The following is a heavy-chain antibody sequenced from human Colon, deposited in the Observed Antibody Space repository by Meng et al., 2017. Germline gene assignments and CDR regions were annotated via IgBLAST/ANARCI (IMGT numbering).Heavy chain of an antibody. Sequence: QGQLRGSGPGLVRPSETLSRTCNVSGGSVSSASYYWSCIRQPPGKGLGWIGLIHYSGSRNYNPSLKSRVTMSVDTSKNHVSLRLTSVTAADTAVYYCARFYGSGTFEVHDYWGQGTLVTVSS. CDR2: IHYSGSR. CDR1: GGSVSSASYY. D-gene: IGHD3-10*01. V-gene: IGHV4-61*01. CDR3: ARFYGSGTFEVHDY. J-gene: IGHJ4*02.